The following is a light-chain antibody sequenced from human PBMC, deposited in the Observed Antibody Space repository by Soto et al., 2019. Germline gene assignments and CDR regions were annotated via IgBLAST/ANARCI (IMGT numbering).Light chain of an antibody. CDR3: SSYAGSNNLV. J-gene: IGLJ2*01. Sequence: QSVLTQPPSASGSPGQSVTISCTGTSSDVGGYNYVSWYQQHPGKAPKLMINEVSKRPSGVPDRFSGSKSGNTASLTVSGLQAEDEADYYCSSYAGSNNLVFGGGTK. V-gene: IGLV2-8*01. CDR1: SSDVGGYNY. CDR2: EVS.